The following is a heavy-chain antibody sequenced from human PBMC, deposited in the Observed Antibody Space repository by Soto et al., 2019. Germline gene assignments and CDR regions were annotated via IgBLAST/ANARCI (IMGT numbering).Heavy chain of an antibody. CDR2: ISSSSSTI. J-gene: IGHJ4*02. Sequence: EVQLVESGGGLVQPGGSLRLSCAASGFTFSSYSMNWVRQAPGKGLEWVSYISSSSSTIYYADSVEGRFTISRDNAKNSLYLQMNSLRDEDTAVYYCARVLFHSSGWSVDYWGQGTLVTVSS. D-gene: IGHD6-19*01. CDR3: ARVLFHSSGWSVDY. CDR1: GFTFSSYS. V-gene: IGHV3-48*02.